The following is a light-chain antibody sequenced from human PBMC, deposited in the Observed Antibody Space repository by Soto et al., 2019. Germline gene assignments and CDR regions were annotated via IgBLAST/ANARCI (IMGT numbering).Light chain of an antibody. CDR1: QSVSSSY. CDR2: DAS. V-gene: IGKV3-20*01. Sequence: EIVLTQSPGTLSLSPGERATLSCRASQSVSSSYLAWYQQKPGQAPRLLIYDASSRATGIPDRFSGSGSGTDFPLTISRLEPEDFAVHYCQQYGSSPPCTFGQGTKVEIK. CDR3: QQYGSSPPCT. J-gene: IGKJ1*01.